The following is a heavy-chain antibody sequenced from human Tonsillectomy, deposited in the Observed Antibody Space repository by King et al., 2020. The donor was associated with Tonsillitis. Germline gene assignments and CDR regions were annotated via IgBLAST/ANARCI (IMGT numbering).Heavy chain of an antibody. J-gene: IGHJ5*02. V-gene: IGHV1-69*01. CDR1: GGTFSYYA. Sequence: QLVQSGAEVKKPGSSVKVSCKASGGTFSYYAINWVRQAPGQGLEWMGGIIPIFGPANYAQQFQGRVTITADESTSTAYMELSSLRSEDTAVYYCARDQGGFGTWFDPWGQGTLVTVSS. CDR2: IIPIFGPA. CDR3: ARDQGGFGTWFDP. D-gene: IGHD3-10*01.